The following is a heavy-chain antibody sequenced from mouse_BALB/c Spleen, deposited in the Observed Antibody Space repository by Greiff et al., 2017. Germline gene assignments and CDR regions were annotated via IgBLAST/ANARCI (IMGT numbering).Heavy chain of an antibody. CDR1: GFTFSDYY. CDR3: ARRTIEGGDAMDY. J-gene: IGHJ4*01. CDR2: ISDGGSYT. V-gene: IGHV5-4*02. Sequence: EVMLVESGGGLVKPGGSLKLSCAASGFTFSDYYMYWVRQTPEKRLEWVATISDGGSYTYYPDSVKGRFTISRDNAKNNLYLQMSSLKSEDTAMYYGARRTIEGGDAMDYWGQGTSVTVSS.